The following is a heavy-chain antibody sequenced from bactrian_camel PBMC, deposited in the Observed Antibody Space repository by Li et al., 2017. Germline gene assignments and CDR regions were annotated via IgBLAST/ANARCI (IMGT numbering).Heavy chain of an antibody. CDR1: AYAYFTAC. Sequence: HVQLVESGGGSVPTGGSLKLSCTAPAYAYFTACMAWFRQAPGQERELVASIDRDLRDKTYDDSVRARFTISLDNAKTTVYLQMESLQPEDTAVYYCAAGPCDEYREWGQGTQVTVS. D-gene: IGHD1*01. CDR2: IDRDLRDK. CDR3: AAGPCDEYRE. J-gene: IGHJ4*01. V-gene: IGHV3S53*01.